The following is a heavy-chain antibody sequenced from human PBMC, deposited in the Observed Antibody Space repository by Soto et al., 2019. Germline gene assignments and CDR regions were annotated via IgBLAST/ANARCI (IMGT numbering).Heavy chain of an antibody. Sequence: ASVKFSCKTSCYTFSNYGITWVRQAPGQPLEWLGWISLYSDGTNYAQKFQGRVSMTTDTSTTTAYMELRSLRSDDTAVYYCARVVPGAEAWFGPWGQGTLVTVSS. CDR3: ARVVPGAEAWFGP. V-gene: IGHV1-18*01. CDR2: ISLYSDGT. D-gene: IGHD2-2*01. CDR1: CYTFSNYG. J-gene: IGHJ5*02.